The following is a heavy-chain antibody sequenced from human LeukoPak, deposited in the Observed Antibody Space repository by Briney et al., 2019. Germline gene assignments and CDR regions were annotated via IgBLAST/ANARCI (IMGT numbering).Heavy chain of an antibody. D-gene: IGHD5-18*01. CDR1: GFTFSSYW. CDR2: VKGDGTDK. CDR3: ARDTAMAPEFDY. Sequence: GGSLRLSCAASGFTFSSYWMSWVRQAPGKGLEWVANVKGDGTDKYYVDSVKGRFTISRDNAKNSLYLQMNSLRAEDTAVYYCARDTAMAPEFDYWGQGTLVTVSS. V-gene: IGHV3-7*01. J-gene: IGHJ4*02.